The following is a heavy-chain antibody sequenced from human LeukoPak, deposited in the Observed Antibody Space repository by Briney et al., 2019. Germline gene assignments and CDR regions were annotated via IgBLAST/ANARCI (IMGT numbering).Heavy chain of an antibody. D-gene: IGHD3-10*01. Sequence: SETLSLTCAVYGGSFSGYYWSWIRQPPGKGLEWIGEINHSGSTNYNPSLKSRVTISVDTSQNQFSLKLSSVTAADTAVYYCARDHYYGSGSFPDYWGQGTLVTVSS. CDR1: GGSFSGYY. J-gene: IGHJ4*02. V-gene: IGHV4-34*01. CDR3: ARDHYYGSGSFPDY. CDR2: INHSGST.